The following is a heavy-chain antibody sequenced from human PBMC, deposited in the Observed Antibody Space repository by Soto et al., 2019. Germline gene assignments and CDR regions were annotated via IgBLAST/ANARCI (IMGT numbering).Heavy chain of an antibody. CDR1: GGSISSTNW. CDR3: ARGQWLAFDY. J-gene: IGHJ4*02. CDR2: IYHSGST. Sequence: QVQLQESGPGLVKPSGTLSLTCAVSGGSISSTNWWSWVRQPPGKGLEWIGEIYHSGSTNSNPSLKRRVTMSVDKSKDQFSLILNSVTAADTAGYYCARGQWLAFDYWGQGTLVTVSS. V-gene: IGHV4-4*02. D-gene: IGHD6-19*01.